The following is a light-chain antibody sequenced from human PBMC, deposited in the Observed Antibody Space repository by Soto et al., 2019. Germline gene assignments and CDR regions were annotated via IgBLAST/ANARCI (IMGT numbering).Light chain of an antibody. J-gene: IGKJ1*01. CDR2: DVS. V-gene: IGKV3-11*01. CDR1: QNISSY. CDR3: QQRSNWPRT. Sequence: VVLRRSSVTLSLSPGETATLSCRASQNISSYLTWYQQKPGQAPRLLMYDVSNRDTGIPARFSGSGSGTDFTLTISSLETEDLAAYYCQQRSNWPRTFGQGTKVDIK.